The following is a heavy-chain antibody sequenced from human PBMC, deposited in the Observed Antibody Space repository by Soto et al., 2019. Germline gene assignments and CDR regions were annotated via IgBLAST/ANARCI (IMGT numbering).Heavy chain of an antibody. CDR3: GKVLVGATGHTDSDS. D-gene: IGHD2-15*01. J-gene: IGHJ4*02. CDR2: IDYNGVT. Sequence: SETLSLTCTVSGGSIYRSGYYWGWIRQPPGRGLEWIGDIDYNGVTYSNPSLKSRVTISRDTSKNQFSLKLTSVTAADTALYYCGKVLVGATGHTDSDSWGPGTLVTVSS. CDR1: GGSIYRSGYY. V-gene: IGHV4-39*01.